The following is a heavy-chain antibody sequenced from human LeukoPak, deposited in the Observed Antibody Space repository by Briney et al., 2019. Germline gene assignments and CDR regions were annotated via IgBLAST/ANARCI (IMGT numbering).Heavy chain of an antibody. CDR2: ISGSGRGGNT. CDR1: GFTFSNAW. Sequence: GGSLRLSCAASGFTFSNAWMSWVRQAPGKGLEWVSGISGSGRGGNTYYADSVKGRFTISRDNSKNTLYLQMDSLRAEDTAVYYCAKSGLNRFDYWGQGTLDTVSS. V-gene: IGHV3-23*01. CDR3: AKSGLNRFDY. D-gene: IGHD2-15*01. J-gene: IGHJ4*02.